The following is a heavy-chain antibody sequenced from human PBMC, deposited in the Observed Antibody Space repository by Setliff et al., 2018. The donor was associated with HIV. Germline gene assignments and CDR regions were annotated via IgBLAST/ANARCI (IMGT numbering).Heavy chain of an antibody. J-gene: IGHJ6*02. Sequence: SETLSLTCAVYGGSFSGYDWSWIRQPPGKGLEWIGSIYYRGSTYYNPSLKSRVTISVDTSKNLFSLKLSSVTAADTAVYYCTRGGAVTTLGIPYYYSFYGMDVWGLGTTVTVSS. CDR3: TRGGAVTTLGIPYYYSFYGMDV. CDR2: IYYRGST. V-gene: IGHV4-34*01. CDR1: GGSFSGYD. D-gene: IGHD4-17*01.